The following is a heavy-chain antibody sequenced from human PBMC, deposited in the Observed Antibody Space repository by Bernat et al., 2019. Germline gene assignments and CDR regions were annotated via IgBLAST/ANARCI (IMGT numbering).Heavy chain of an antibody. CDR2: ISGSGATT. J-gene: IGHJ4*02. V-gene: IGHV3-23*01. Sequence: EVQLLESGGGLVQPGGSLRLSCAASGFTFSTYAMTWVRQAPGKGLEWVSVISGSGATTYYADSGKGRFTIPRDNSKNTLYLQMNSLRAEDTAVYYCAKKYCSSITCYHDYWGQGTLVTVSS. D-gene: IGHD2/OR15-2a*01. CDR3: AKKYCSSITCYHDY. CDR1: GFTFSTYA.